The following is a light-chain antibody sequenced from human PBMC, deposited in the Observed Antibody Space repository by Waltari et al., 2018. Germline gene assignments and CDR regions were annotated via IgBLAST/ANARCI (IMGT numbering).Light chain of an antibody. CDR1: KSVTNY. Sequence: SCRASKSVTNYLAWYQQKPGQAPRRLIYDTSNRATGIPARFSGIGFVTDFTLTISSLEPEDFAIYYCQQRRDWPLTFGGGTKVEI. V-gene: IGKV3-11*01. J-gene: IGKJ4*01. CDR3: QQRRDWPLT. CDR2: DTS.